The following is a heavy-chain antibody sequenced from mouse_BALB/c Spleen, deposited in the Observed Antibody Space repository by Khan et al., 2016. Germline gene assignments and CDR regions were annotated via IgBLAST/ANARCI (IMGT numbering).Heavy chain of an antibody. D-gene: IGHD1-1*01. CDR1: GFNIKDTY. V-gene: IGHV14-3*02. J-gene: IGHJ2*01. CDR2: IDPANGNT. CDR3: GSTTVVDY. Sequence: VQLQQSGAELVKPGASVKLSCTATGFNIKDTYMHWVKQRPEQGLEWIGRIDPANGNTKYDPKFQGKATITADTSSNTAYLQLSSLTSEDTAVYYCGSTTVVDYWGHGTTLTVSS.